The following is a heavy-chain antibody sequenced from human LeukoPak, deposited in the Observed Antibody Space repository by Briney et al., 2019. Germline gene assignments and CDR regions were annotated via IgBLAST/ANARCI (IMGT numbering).Heavy chain of an antibody. CDR1: GGSFSGYY. CDR2: INHGGST. J-gene: IGHJ5*02. V-gene: IGHV4-34*01. CDR3: ARGSAWAAAGTMYNWFDP. D-gene: IGHD6-13*01. Sequence: PSETLSLTCAVYGGSFSGYYWSWIRQPPGKGLEWIGEINHGGSTNYNPSLKSRVTISVDTSKNQFSLKLSSVTAADTAVYYCARGSAWAAAGTMYNWFDPWGQGTLVTVSS.